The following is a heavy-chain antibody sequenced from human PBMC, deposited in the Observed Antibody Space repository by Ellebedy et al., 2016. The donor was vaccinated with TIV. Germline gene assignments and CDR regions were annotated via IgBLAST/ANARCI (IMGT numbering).Heavy chain of an antibody. CDR2: ISGSGGST. CDR3: ATQEVLGY. J-gene: IGHJ4*02. V-gene: IGHV3-23*01. Sequence: GESLKISXAASGFTFSSYAMSWVRQAPGKGLEWVSAISGSGGSTYYADSVMGRFTISRDNSKNTLYLQMNSLRAEDTAVYYCATQEVLGYWGQGTLVTVSS. CDR1: GFTFSSYA. D-gene: IGHD3-10*01.